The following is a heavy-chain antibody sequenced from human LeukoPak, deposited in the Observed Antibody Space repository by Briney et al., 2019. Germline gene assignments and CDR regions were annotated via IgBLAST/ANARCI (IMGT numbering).Heavy chain of an antibody. CDR1: GGSISSSSYY. V-gene: IGHV4-39*01. CDR3: ARLGYFDWLFDY. CDR2: IYYSGST. Sequence: SETLSLTCTVSGGSISSSSYYWGWIRQPPGKGLERIGSIYYSGSTYYNPSLKSRVTISVDTSKNQFSLKLSSVTAADTAVYYCARLGYFDWLFDYWGQGTLVTVSS. D-gene: IGHD3-9*01. J-gene: IGHJ4*02.